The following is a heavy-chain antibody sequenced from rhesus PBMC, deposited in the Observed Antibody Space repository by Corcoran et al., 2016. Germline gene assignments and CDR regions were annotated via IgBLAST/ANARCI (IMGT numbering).Heavy chain of an antibody. CDR2: VSYTGGTT. D-gene: IGHD6-13*01. Sequence: EVQLVESGGGLVQPGGSLRLSCAASGFTFSSYGMSWVRQAPGKGLEWVSGVSYTGGTTTPADSVKGRFTSSRENSKNTLSLEMNGRRAEETAVYYCATSIAAGGLGLDSWGQGVVVTVSS. J-gene: IGHJ6*01. CDR3: ATSIAAGGLGLDS. CDR1: GFTFSSYG. V-gene: IGHV3S5*01.